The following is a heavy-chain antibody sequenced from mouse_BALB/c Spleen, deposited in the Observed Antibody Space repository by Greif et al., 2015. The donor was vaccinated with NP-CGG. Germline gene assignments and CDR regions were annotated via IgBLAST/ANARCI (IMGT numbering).Heavy chain of an antibody. CDR3: TRDGGGNYPFAY. Sequence: DVQLQESGGGLVKPGGPLKLSCAASGFTFSSYTMSWVRQTPEKRLEWVATISSGGSYTYYPDSVKGRFTISRDNAKNTLYLQMSSLKSEDTAMYYCTRDGGGNYPFAYWGQGTLVTVSA. V-gene: IGHV5-6-4*01. D-gene: IGHD2-1*01. CDR1: GFTFSSYT. J-gene: IGHJ3*01. CDR2: ISSGGSYT.